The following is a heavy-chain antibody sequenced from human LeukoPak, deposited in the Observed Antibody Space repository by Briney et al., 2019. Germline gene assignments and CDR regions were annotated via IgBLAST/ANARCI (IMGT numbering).Heavy chain of an antibody. J-gene: IGHJ4*02. V-gene: IGHV4-4*07. CDR1: GDSISNYY. Sequence: SETLSLTRTVSGDSISNYYWSWIRQPAGKGLEWIGRIYTSGSTNYNPSLKSRVTMSVDTSKNQFSLKLSSVTAADTAVYYCARVSLVRGAPDYYFDYWGQGTLVTVS. CDR2: IYTSGST. D-gene: IGHD3-10*01. CDR3: ARVSLVRGAPDYYFDY.